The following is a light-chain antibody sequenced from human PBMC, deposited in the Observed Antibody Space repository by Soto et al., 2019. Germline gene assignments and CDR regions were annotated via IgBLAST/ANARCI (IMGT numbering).Light chain of an antibody. J-gene: IGKJ4*01. V-gene: IGKV1-33*01. Sequence: DIQMTQSPSSLSAFVGDRVTITCQASQDISNYLNWYQQKPGKAPKLLIYDASNLETGVPSRFSGSGSGTDFAFTISSLQPEDIGTYYCQQYDNLPALTFGGGTKVEIK. CDR2: DAS. CDR3: QQYDNLPALT. CDR1: QDISNY.